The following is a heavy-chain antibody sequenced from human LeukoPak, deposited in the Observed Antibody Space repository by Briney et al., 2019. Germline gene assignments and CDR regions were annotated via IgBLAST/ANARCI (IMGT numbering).Heavy chain of an antibody. CDR1: GYSFTSYW. D-gene: IGHD3-22*01. Sequence: GESLKISCKGSGYSFTSYWIGWVRQMPGKGLEWMGIIYPGDSDTRYSPSFQGQVTISADKSLSTAYLQWSSLKASDTAMYYCARHMPYYYDSSGYYPLNWGQGTLVTVSS. J-gene: IGHJ4*02. CDR2: IYPGDSDT. CDR3: ARHMPYYYDSSGYYPLN. V-gene: IGHV5-51*01.